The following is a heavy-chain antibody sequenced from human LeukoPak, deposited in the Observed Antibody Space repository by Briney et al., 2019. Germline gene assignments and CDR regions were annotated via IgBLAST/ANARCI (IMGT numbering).Heavy chain of an antibody. V-gene: IGHV3-30*02. CDR2: IRYDGKEK. J-gene: IGHJ5*02. CDR3: AKDLIRDIWFGES. D-gene: IGHD3-10*01. CDR1: GFTFADYG. Sequence: GGSLRLSCATSGFTFADYGMHCVRQAPGKGLEWVAFIRYDGKEKFYADSVKGRFTISKDTFENTLYLEMTRLRAEDTAVYYCAKDLIRDIWFGESWGQGTLVTVSS.